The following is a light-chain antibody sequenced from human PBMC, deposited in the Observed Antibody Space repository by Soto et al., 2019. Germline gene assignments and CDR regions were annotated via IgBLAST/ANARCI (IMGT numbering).Light chain of an antibody. J-gene: IGLJ2*01. CDR2: DVN. V-gene: IGLV2-14*03. CDR3: TSWTTSTTMI. Sequence: QSVLTQPASVSGSPGQSITISCTGTRSDIGAYYFVSWYQQHPGEVPKLILYDVNVRPSGVSNRFSGSKSGNTASLTISGLQAEDEADYYCTSWTTSTTMIFGGGTKVTVL. CDR1: RSDIGAYYF.